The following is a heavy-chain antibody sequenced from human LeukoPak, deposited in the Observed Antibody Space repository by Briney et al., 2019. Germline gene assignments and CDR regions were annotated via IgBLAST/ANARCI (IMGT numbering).Heavy chain of an antibody. J-gene: IGHJ4*02. D-gene: IGHD6-19*01. CDR1: GGSISSGRHY. V-gene: IGHV4-39*01. Sequence: KPSETLSLTCTVSGGSISSGRHYWGWIRQPPGKGLEWIGSISYTGSTYYNPSLKSRVTIIVDTSKNQFSLKLTSVTAADTAVYYCARPETTSGWYYIDSWGQGTLVTVSS. CDR3: ARPETTSGWYYIDS. CDR2: ISYTGST.